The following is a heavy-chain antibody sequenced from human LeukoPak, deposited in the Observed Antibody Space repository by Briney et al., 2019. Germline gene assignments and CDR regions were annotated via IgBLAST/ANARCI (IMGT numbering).Heavy chain of an antibody. CDR3: ARDGSPFDS. V-gene: IGHV3-7*01. J-gene: IGHJ4*02. CDR1: GFTFSSYW. CDR2: INQDGSEK. Sequence: GGSLRLSCAASGFTFSSYWMSWVRQAPGKGLEWVANINQDGSEKYYVDSVKGRFTISRDNAKKSLYLQMNSLRAENTAVYYCARDGSPFDSWGQGTLVTVSS. D-gene: IGHD6-25*01.